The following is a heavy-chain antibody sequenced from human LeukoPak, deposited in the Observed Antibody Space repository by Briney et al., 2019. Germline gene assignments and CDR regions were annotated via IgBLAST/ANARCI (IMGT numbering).Heavy chain of an antibody. J-gene: IGHJ4*02. V-gene: IGHV1-69*13. CDR2: IIPIFGTA. Sequence: ASVKVSCKASGGTFSSYAISWVRQAPGQGLEWMGGIIPIFGTANYAQKFQGRVTITADGSTSTAYMELSSLRSEDTAVYYCARSKQWLVRGDFDYWGQGTLVTVSS. CDR1: GGTFSSYA. D-gene: IGHD6-19*01. CDR3: ARSKQWLVRGDFDY.